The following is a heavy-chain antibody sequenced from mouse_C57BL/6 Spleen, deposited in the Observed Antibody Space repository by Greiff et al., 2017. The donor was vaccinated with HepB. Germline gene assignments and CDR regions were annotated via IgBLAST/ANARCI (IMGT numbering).Heavy chain of an antibody. CDR2: IYPGSGST. V-gene: IGHV1-55*01. Sequence: VQLQQPGAELVKPGASVKMSCKASGYTFTSYWITWVKQRPGQGLEWIGDIYPGSGSTNYNEKFKSKATLTVDKSSSTAYMQLSSRTSEDSAVYYCARSQLSPAWFAYWGQGTLVTVSA. CDR3: ARSQLSPAWFAY. J-gene: IGHJ3*01. CDR1: GYTFTSYW. D-gene: IGHD3-2*02.